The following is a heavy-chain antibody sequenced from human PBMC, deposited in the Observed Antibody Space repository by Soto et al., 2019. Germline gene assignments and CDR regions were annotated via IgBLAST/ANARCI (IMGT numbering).Heavy chain of an antibody. V-gene: IGHV4-59*01. D-gene: IGHD6-6*01. J-gene: IGHJ4*02. Sequence: VQLQESGPGLVKPSETLSLTCTVSGGSISSYYWSWIRQPPGKGLEWIGYIYYSGSTNYNPSLKSRVTISVDTSKNQFSLKLSSVTAADTAVYYCARVAKEYSMSTMAPDYWGQGTLVTVSS. CDR2: IYYSGST. CDR1: GGSISSYY. CDR3: ARVAKEYSMSTMAPDY.